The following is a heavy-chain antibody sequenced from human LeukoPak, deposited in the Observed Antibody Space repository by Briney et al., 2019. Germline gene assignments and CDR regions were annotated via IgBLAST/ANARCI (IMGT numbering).Heavy chain of an antibody. CDR2: INPSGGST. V-gene: IGHV1-46*01. Sequence: ASVKVSCKAPGYTFTRYYMHWVRQAPGQGLEWMGIINPSGGSTSYAQKFQGRVTMTRDTSTSTVYMELSSLRSEDTAVYYCARDSVVVVAATYYFDYWGQGTLVTVSS. J-gene: IGHJ4*02. CDR1: GYTFTRYY. CDR3: ARDSVVVVAATYYFDY. D-gene: IGHD2-15*01.